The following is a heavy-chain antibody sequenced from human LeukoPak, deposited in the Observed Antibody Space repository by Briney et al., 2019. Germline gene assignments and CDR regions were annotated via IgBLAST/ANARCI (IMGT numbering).Heavy chain of an antibody. V-gene: IGHV4-59*08. CDR3: ARQGRGVESLDY. CDR1: GASIHDDH. CDR2: VYYRGSA. Sequence: SETLSLTCTVSGASIHDDHFTWIRQPPGRGLEWIGFVYYRGSAEYNPSLKSRVTISVDTSKNQFSLKLSSVTAADTAVYYCARQGRGVESLDYWGQGTLATVSS. D-gene: IGHD1-1*01. J-gene: IGHJ4*02.